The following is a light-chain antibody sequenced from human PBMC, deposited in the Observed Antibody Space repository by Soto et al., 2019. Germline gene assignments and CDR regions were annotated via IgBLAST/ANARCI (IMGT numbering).Light chain of an antibody. CDR2: EVR. CDR3: TSYTSSSTVV. J-gene: IGLJ3*02. Sequence: QSALTQPASVSGSPGQSITISCTGTSSDVGGYNYVSWYQHHPGKAPTLMIYEVRHRPSGVSDRFSGSKSGNTASLTISGLQAEDEADYYCTSYTSSSTVVFGGGTQLTVL. V-gene: IGLV2-14*01. CDR1: SSDVGGYNY.